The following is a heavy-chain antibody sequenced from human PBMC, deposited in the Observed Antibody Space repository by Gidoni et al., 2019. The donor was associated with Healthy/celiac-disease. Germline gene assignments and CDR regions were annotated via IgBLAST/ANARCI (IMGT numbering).Heavy chain of an antibody. CDR1: GGSISSSSYY. J-gene: IGHJ4*02. Sequence: QLQLQESGPGLVKPSETLSLTCTVSGGSISSSSYYWGWFRQPPGKGLEWIGSIYYSGSTYYNPSLKSRVTISVDTSKNQFSLKLSSVTAADTAVYYCASRHFGVAARDYWGQGTLVTVSS. CDR2: IYYSGST. CDR3: ASRHFGVAARDY. D-gene: IGHD3-3*01. V-gene: IGHV4-39*01.